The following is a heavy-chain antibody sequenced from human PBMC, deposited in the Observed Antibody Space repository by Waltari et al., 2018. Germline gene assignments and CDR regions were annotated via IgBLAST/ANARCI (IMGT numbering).Heavy chain of an antibody. Sequence: QVQLQESGPGLVKPSETLSLTCTVSGGSISSYYWSWIRQPPGKGLEWIGYIYYSGSTNYNPSLKSRVTISVDTSKNQFSLKLSSVTAADTAVYYCARWGYFGYYYYMDVWGKGTTVTVSS. CDR3: ARWGYFGYYYYMDV. CDR1: GGSISSYY. V-gene: IGHV4-59*01. CDR2: IYYSGST. D-gene: IGHD3-9*01. J-gene: IGHJ6*03.